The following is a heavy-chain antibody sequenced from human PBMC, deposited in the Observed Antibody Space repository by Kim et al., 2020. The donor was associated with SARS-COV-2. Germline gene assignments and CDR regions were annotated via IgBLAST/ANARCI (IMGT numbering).Heavy chain of an antibody. V-gene: IGHV3-7*01. D-gene: IGHD2-2*01. CDR3: ARWTSTSYY. CDR2: IKQDGTDK. J-gene: IGHJ4*02. CDR1: GFSLGDYW. Sequence: GGSLRLSCAASGFSLGDYWMNWVRQAPGKGLEWVANIKQDGTDKHYLDSVKGRFTISRDNAKNSLYLQMNSLRAEDTAVYYCARWTSTSYYWGQGTLVTVSS.